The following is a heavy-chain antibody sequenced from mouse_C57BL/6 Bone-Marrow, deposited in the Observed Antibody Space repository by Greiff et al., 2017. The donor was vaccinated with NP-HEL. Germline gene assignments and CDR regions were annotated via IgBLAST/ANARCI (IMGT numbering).Heavy chain of an antibody. CDR2: IYPGGGYT. D-gene: IGHD1-1*01. J-gene: IGHJ2*01. Sequence: LQESGAELVRPGTSVKMSCKASGYTFTNYWIGWAKQRPGHGLEWIGDIYPGGGYTNYIEKFKGKATLTADKSSSTAYMQFSSLTSEDSAIYYCLLYGSPFYYFDYWGQGTTLTVSS. CDR3: LLYGSPFYYFDY. CDR1: GYTFTNYW. V-gene: IGHV1-63*01.